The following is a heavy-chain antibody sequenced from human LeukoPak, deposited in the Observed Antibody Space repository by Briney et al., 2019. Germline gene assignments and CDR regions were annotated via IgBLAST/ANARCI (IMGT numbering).Heavy chain of an antibody. CDR2: INPNSGGT. D-gene: IGHD6-13*01. J-gene: IGHJ5*02. CDR3: AREASASSRNNWFDP. CDR1: GYTFTGYY. V-gene: IGHV1-2*02. Sequence: ASVKVSCKASGYTFTGYYMHWVRQAPGQGLEWMGWINPNSGGTNYAQKFQGRVTMTRDTSISTAYMELSRLRSDDTAVYYCAREASASSRNNWFDPWGQGTLVTVSS.